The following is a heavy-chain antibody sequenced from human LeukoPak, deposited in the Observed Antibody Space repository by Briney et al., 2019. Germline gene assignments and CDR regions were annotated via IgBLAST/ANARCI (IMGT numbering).Heavy chain of an antibody. V-gene: IGHV3-7*01. CDR1: GFTFSSYW. J-gene: IGHJ4*02. CDR2: IKQDGSEK. CDR3: TRVPAAYSFDY. D-gene: IGHD2-2*01. Sequence: PGGSLRLSCAASGFTFSSYWMSWVRQAPGKGLEWVANIKQDGSEKYYVDSVKGRFTISSDNAKNSLYLQMNSLRAEDTAVYYCTRVPAAYSFDYWGQGTLVTVSS.